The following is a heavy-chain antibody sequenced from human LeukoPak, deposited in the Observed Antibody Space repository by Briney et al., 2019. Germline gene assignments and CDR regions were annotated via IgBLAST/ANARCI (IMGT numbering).Heavy chain of an antibody. D-gene: IGHD3-10*01. V-gene: IGHV4-61*02. CDR2: IYTSGST. Sequence: PSETLSLTCSVSGASISSGSNYWGWIRQPPGTTLEWIGSIYTSGSTNYNPSLKSRVTISVDTSKNQFSLKLSSVTAADTAVYYCANERKVWFGELFGAYYYYYMDVWGKGTTVTISS. J-gene: IGHJ6*03. CDR1: GASISSGSNY. CDR3: ANERKVWFGELFGAYYYYYMDV.